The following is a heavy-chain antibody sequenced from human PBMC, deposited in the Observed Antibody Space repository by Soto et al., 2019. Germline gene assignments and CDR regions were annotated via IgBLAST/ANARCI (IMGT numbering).Heavy chain of an antibody. CDR2: INLTADRT. V-gene: IGHV1-46*01. J-gene: IGHJ4*02. D-gene: IGHD3-10*01. Sequence: GASANVSSKASGYTFTKYLIDCVRQAPGQGLEWMGIINLTADRTTYAQKFQSRVTMTRDTSTSTVYMDLTSLISADTAVYYCTRGHYDFDYWGQGTLVTVSS. CDR1: GYTFTKYL. CDR3: TRGHYDFDY.